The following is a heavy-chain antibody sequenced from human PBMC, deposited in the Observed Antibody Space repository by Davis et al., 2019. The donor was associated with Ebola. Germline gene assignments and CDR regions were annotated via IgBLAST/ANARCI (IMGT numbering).Heavy chain of an antibody. CDR3: TTPGGQDSGYDVFDI. CDR1: GYPFTSSG. D-gene: IGHD5-12*01. J-gene: IGHJ3*02. CDR2: ISPHNGNT. Sequence: ASVKVSCKTSGYPFTSSGVTWVRQAPGQGLQWVGWISPHNGNTKYAENFQGRVTVTRDTSTTTVYMDLRSLRSEDTALYYCTTPGGQDSGYDVFDIWGQGTMVTVSS. V-gene: IGHV1-18*04.